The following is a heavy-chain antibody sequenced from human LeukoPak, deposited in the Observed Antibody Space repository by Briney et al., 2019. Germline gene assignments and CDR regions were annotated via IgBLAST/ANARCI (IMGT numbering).Heavy chain of an antibody. CDR3: ARDFKQQLANFDY. CDR1: GFTFSSYA. J-gene: IGHJ4*02. V-gene: IGHV3-30*04. CDR2: ISYDGSNK. Sequence: GGSLRLSCAASGFTFSSYAMHWVRQAPGKGLEWVAVISYDGSNKYYADSVKGRFTISRDNSKNTLYLQMNSLRAADTAVYYCARDFKQQLANFDYWGQGTLVTVSS. D-gene: IGHD6-13*01.